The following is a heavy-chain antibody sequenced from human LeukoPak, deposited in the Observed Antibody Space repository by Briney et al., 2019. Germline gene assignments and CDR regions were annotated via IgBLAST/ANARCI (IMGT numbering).Heavy chain of an antibody. CDR1: RFTFSDYY. CDR3: ARDGDAYYDFWNGYYYYYYMDV. V-gene: IGHV3-11*04. J-gene: IGHJ6*03. Sequence: GGSLRLSCAASRFTFSDYYMSWIRQAPGKGLEWVSYISSSGRTIYYVDSVKGRFTISRDNAKNSLYLQMNSLRAEDAAVYYCARDGDAYYDFWNGYYYYYYMDVWGKGTTVTVSS. CDR2: ISSSGRTI. D-gene: IGHD3-3*01.